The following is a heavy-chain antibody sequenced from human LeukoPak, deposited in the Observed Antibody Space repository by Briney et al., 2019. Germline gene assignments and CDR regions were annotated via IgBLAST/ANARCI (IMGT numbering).Heavy chain of an antibody. Sequence: TGGSLRLSCAASGFTFSSYGMHWVRQAPGKGLEWVAVIWYDGSNKYYADSVKGRFTISRDNSKNTPYLQMNSLRAEDTAVYYCARVSLPAAISYYYYYGMDVWGQGTMVTVSS. CDR3: ARVSLPAAISYYYYYGMDV. CDR1: GFTFSSYG. J-gene: IGHJ6*02. D-gene: IGHD2-2*02. V-gene: IGHV3-33*01. CDR2: IWYDGSNK.